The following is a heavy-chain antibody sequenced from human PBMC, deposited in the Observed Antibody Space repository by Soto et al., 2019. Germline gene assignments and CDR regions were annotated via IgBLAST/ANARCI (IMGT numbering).Heavy chain of an antibody. CDR2: LSYDGSKE. CDR1: GFTVSRFG. V-gene: IGHV3-30*03. Sequence: SGGALRLSWAASGFTVSRFGMHGARQAPGKGLEWVALLSYDGSKEYYADSVKGRFSVSRDNSKNTLYLQMNSLRVEDTAVYFCAERLWRSTTLTDRDSRGRGSRVAVAS. CDR3: AERLWRSTTLTDRDS. D-gene: IGHD4-17*01. J-gene: IGHJ2*01.